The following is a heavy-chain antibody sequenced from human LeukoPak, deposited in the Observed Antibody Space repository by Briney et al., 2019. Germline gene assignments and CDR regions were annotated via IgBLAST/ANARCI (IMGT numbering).Heavy chain of an antibody. Sequence: SETLSLTCTVSGGSISSYYWSWIRQPAGKGLEWIGRIYTSGSTNYNPSLKSRVTMSVDTSKNQFSLKLSSVTAADTAVYYCARDLSHDYGDYAEEGPFDYWGQGTLVTVSS. D-gene: IGHD4-17*01. CDR2: IYTSGST. CDR1: GGSISSYY. V-gene: IGHV4-4*07. CDR3: ARDLSHDYGDYAEEGPFDY. J-gene: IGHJ4*02.